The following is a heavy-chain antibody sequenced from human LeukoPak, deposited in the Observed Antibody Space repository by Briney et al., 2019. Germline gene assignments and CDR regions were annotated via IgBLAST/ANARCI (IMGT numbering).Heavy chain of an antibody. CDR1: GFTFSSYA. CDR3: AKGPYSSGSFDH. Sequence: GGSLRLSCTASGFTFSSYAMSWVHQAPGKGLEWVSSITGSGGNTYYADSVKGRFTISRDNSKNTLYLQMNSLRVEDTAVFFCAKGPYSSGSFDHWGQGTLVTVSS. V-gene: IGHV3-23*01. D-gene: IGHD6-19*01. CDR2: ITGSGGNT. J-gene: IGHJ5*02.